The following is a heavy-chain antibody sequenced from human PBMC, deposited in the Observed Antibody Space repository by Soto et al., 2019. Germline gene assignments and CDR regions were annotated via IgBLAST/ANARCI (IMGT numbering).Heavy chain of an antibody. D-gene: IGHD2-15*01. CDR2: IKYDGSQK. Sequence: GSLSLSCAASGLTLSGYWMNWVRQAPGRGLEWVANIKYDGSQKYYVDSVKGRFTISRDNAKNSLYLQMNSLTVEDTAVYYCATSNCPLYWGQGTLVTVSS. V-gene: IGHV3-7*05. CDR3: ATSNCPLY. CDR1: GLTLSGYW. J-gene: IGHJ4*02.